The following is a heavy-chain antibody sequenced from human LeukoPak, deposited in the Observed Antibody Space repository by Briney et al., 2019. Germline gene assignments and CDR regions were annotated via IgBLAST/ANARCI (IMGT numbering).Heavy chain of an antibody. Sequence: GESLKISCKGSGYSFTSYWIGWVRQMPGKGLEWMGIIYPGDSDTRYSPSFQGQVTISADKSISTAYLQWSSLKASDTAMYYCARRFYYCSSTSCYGRWDFDYWGQGTLVTVSS. CDR2: IYPGDSDT. V-gene: IGHV5-51*01. CDR3: ARRFYYCSSTSCYGRWDFDY. CDR1: GYSFTSYW. J-gene: IGHJ4*02. D-gene: IGHD2-2*01.